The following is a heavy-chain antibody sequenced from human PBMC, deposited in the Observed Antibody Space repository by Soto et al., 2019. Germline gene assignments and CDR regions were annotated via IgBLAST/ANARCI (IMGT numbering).Heavy chain of an antibody. CDR3: AVHRATPGVALSNCFGP. CDR2: IYSSGST. D-gene: IGHD3-10*01. CDR1: GGSISSYY. V-gene: IGHV4-59*04. J-gene: IGHJ5*02. Sequence: PSETLSLTCTVSGGSISSYYWSWIRQPPGKGLEWIGYIYSSGSTHYNPSIQSRLSMSLDTSGNQFSLKLTSVTVADTAVYYCAVHRATPGVALSNCFGPWGQGSLFTVSS.